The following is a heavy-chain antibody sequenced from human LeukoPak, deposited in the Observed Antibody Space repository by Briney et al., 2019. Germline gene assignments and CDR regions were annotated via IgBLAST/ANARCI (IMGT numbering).Heavy chain of an antibody. CDR3: ARGAPLPMVTSHYFDY. D-gene: IGHD4/OR15-4a*01. J-gene: IGHJ4*02. Sequence: SETLSLTCTVSGYSISSGYYWGWIRQPPGKGLEWIGYIYYSGSTNYNPSLKSRVTISVDTSKKQFSLKLSSVTAADTAVYYCARGAPLPMVTSHYFDYWGQGTLVTVSS. CDR2: IYYSGST. V-gene: IGHV4-61*01. CDR1: GYSISSGYY.